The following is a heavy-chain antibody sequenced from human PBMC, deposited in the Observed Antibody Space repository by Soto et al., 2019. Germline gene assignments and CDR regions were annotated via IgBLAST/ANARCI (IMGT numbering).Heavy chain of an antibody. V-gene: IGHV1-46*01. D-gene: IGHD3-3*01. CDR1: GYTFTSYY. J-gene: IGHJ6*02. CDR3: SSSISRSEWLLSEYYYYGMDV. CDR2: INPSGGST. Sequence: QVQLVQSGAEVKKPGASVKASCKASGYTFTSYYMHWVRQAPGQGLEWMGIINPSGGSTSYAQKFQGRVTMTRDTSTSTVYMELSSLRSEDTAVYYCSSSISRSEWLLSEYYYYGMDVWGQGTTVTVSS.